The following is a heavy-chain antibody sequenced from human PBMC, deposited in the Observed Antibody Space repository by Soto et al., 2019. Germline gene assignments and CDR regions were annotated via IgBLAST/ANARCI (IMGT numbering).Heavy chain of an antibody. J-gene: IGHJ4*02. Sequence: EVQLVESGGGLVQPGGSLRLSCAASGFTVSSNYMSWVRQAPGKGLEWVSIIYSGGRTYYADSVKGRFTISRDNSKNTLYLPMNSLRAEDTAVYYCARGGEAAGPFGYWGQGTLVTVSS. CDR1: GFTVSSNY. CDR2: IYSGGRT. V-gene: IGHV3-66*01. CDR3: ARGGEAAGPFGY. D-gene: IGHD6-13*01.